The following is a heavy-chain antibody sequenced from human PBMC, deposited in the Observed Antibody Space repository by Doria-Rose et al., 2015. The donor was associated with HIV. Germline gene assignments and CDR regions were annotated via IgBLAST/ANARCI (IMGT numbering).Heavy chain of an antibody. Sequence: QVTLKESGPVLVKPTETLTLTCTVSGVSLSSPGMGVGWIRQPPGKALEWLANIFSDDERSYKTSLKSRLTISRGTSKSQVVLTMTDMDPVDTATYYCARIKSSRWYHKYYFDFWGQGTLVTASA. D-gene: IGHD6-13*01. CDR2: IFSDDER. CDR1: GVSLSSPGMG. CDR3: ARIKSSRWYHKYYFDF. V-gene: IGHV2-26*01. J-gene: IGHJ4*02.